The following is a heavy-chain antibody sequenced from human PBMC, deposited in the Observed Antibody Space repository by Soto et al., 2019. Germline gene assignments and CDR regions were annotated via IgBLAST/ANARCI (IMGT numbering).Heavy chain of an antibody. Sequence: GSLLRPCVASGCTFNTYWMTWIRQAPGKGLEWVANIKQDGSEKYYVDSVKGRFTISRDNAKNSLYLQMNSLRAEDTAVYSCARAFFMHTNSLSDGIDYWGQGTPVTVSS. D-gene: IGHD2-8*01. CDR2: IKQDGSEK. CDR1: GCTFNTYW. J-gene: IGHJ4*02. CDR3: ARAFFMHTNSLSDGIDY. V-gene: IGHV3-7*03.